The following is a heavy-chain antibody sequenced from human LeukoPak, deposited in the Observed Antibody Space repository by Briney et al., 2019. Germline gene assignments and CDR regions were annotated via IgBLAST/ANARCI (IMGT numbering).Heavy chain of an antibody. CDR1: GFTFSSYS. CDR2: ISSSSSTI. V-gene: IGHV3-48*01. Sequence: GGSLRLSCAASGFTFSSYSMNWVRQAPGKGLEWVSYISSSSSTIYYADSVKGRFTISRDNAKNSLYLQMNSLRAEDTAVYYCARDRGYSGSYYAFDIWGQGTMVTVSS. D-gene: IGHD1-26*01. CDR3: ARDRGYSGSYYAFDI. J-gene: IGHJ3*02.